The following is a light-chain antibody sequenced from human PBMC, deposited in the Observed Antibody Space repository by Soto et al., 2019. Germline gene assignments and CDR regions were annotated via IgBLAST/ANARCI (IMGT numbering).Light chain of an antibody. CDR1: QSVSSD. J-gene: IGKJ4*01. Sequence: EIVLTQSPGTLSLSPGERATLSCRASQSVSSDFLAWYQRKPGQAPRLLIYDASNRATGIPARFSGSGSGTDFTLTISSLEPEDFAVYYCQQRSNWLTFGGGTKVDI. CDR3: QQRSNWLT. V-gene: IGKV3-11*01. CDR2: DAS.